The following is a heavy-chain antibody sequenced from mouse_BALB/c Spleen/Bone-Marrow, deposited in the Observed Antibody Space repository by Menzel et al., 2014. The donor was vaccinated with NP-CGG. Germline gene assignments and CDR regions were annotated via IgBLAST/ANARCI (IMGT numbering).Heavy chain of an antibody. J-gene: IGHJ2*01. CDR3: ARGRVFYGNLFDF. Sequence: QVQLKHSGAELVKPGASVKLSCTASGYTFNSYWMHWVRQRPGQGLEWIGEINPSNGRTNYNERFKNKATLTVPRSSSTAYMQLSRLTSGDSAVYFCARGRVFYGNLFDFWGQGTTLTVSS. V-gene: IGHV1S81*02. CDR2: INPSNGRT. D-gene: IGHD2-1*01. CDR1: GYTFNSYW.